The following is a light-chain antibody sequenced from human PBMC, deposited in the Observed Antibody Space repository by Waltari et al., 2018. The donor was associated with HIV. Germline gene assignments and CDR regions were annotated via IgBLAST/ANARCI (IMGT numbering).Light chain of an antibody. J-gene: IGLJ1*01. CDR2: EVN. CDR1: HSDVGNYDL. V-gene: IGLV2-23*02. CDR3: CSYSDRRIYV. Sequence: QSALPQPASVSGSLGQSIPISCPGTHSDVGNYDLVPWYQQHPVKAPKIKIYEVNKRPPGASNRMSGSKSGNTASLTISGLQAEDEADYYCCSYSDRRIYVFGSGTRVSAL.